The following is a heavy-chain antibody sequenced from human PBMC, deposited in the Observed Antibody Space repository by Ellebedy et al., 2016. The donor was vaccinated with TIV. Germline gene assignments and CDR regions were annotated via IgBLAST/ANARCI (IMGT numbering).Heavy chain of an antibody. D-gene: IGHD4-17*01. CDR3: ARDSGDYDY. Sequence: GESLKISCAASGFTFSSYSMNWVRQAPGKGLEWVSSISSSSSYIYYADSVKGRFTISRDNAKHSLYLQMNSLRAEDTAVYYCARDSGDYDYWGQGTLVTVSS. CDR2: ISSSSSYI. V-gene: IGHV3-21*01. J-gene: IGHJ4*02. CDR1: GFTFSSYS.